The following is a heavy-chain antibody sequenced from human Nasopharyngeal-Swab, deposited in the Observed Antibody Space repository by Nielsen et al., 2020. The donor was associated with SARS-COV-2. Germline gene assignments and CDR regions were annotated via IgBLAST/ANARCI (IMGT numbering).Heavy chain of an antibody. J-gene: IGHJ4*02. V-gene: IGHV3-21*04. D-gene: IGHD3-22*01. CDR2: ISSSSSYI. CDR3: AKDIGAARDSSGYLHY. Sequence: GESLQISCAASGFTFNNYNFNWVRQAPGKGLEWVSSISSSSSYIYYADSVKGRFTISRDNAKNSLYLQMNSLRAEDTALYYCAKDIGAARDSSGYLHYWGQGTLVTVSS. CDR1: GFTFNNYN.